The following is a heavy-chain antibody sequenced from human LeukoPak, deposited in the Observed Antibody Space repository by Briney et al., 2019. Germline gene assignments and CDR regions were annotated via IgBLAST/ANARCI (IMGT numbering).Heavy chain of an antibody. CDR3: ARETTVTTLYYFDY. CDR2: INPNSGGT. J-gene: IGHJ4*02. D-gene: IGHD4-17*01. CDR1: GYTFTVCY. V-gene: IGHV1-2*02. Sequence: GASVKVSCKASGYTFTVCYMHWVRQAPGQGLEWMGWINPNSGGTNYAQKFQGRATMTRDTPISTAYMELSRLRSDDTAVYYCARETTVTTLYYFDYWGQGTLVTVSS.